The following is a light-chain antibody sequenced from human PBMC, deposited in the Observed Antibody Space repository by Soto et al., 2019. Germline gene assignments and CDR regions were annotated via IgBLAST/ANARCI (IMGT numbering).Light chain of an antibody. J-gene: IGKJ4*01. CDR3: QQYGSSPLT. CDR1: QRVTNSY. V-gene: IGKV3-20*01. Sequence: IVLTQSPGTRSLSPGERVSLSCRASQRVTNSYVASYQQKPGHARRLSNYDAANRAPGIPDRFSGSGSGTDGSITISRLETEDWAVYVGQQYGSSPLTFGGGTKVDI. CDR2: DAA.